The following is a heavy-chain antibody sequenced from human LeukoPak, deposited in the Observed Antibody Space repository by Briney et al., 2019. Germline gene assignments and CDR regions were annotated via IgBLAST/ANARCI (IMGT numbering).Heavy chain of an antibody. V-gene: IGHV3-48*01. CDR3: AREVGSSWYYFDY. J-gene: IGHJ4*02. CDR2: ISSSSSTI. Sequence: PGGSLRLSCAASGFIFTSYSMNWVRQAPGKGLEWVSYISSSSSTIYYADSVKGRFTISRDNAKNSLYLQMNSLRAEDTAVYYCAREVGSSWYYFDYWGQGTLVTVSS. CDR1: GFIFTSYS. D-gene: IGHD6-13*01.